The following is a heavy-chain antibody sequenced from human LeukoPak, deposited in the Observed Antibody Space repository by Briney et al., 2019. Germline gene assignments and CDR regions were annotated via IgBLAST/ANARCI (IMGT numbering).Heavy chain of an antibody. CDR1: GFTFSSYW. D-gene: IGHD2-15*01. J-gene: IGHJ2*01. Sequence: PGGSLRLSCAASGFTFSSYWMSWVRQAPGKGLEWVANIKQDGSEKYYVDSVKGRFTISRDNAKNSLYLQMNSLRAEDTAVYYCAREVMVVAATTFWYFDLWGRGTLVTVSS. V-gene: IGHV3-7*01. CDR2: IKQDGSEK. CDR3: AREVMVVAATTFWYFDL.